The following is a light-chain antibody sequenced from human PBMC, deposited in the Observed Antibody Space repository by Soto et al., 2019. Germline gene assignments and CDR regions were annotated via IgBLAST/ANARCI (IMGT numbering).Light chain of an antibody. Sequence: EIVLTQSPATLSLSPVERATLSCRASQSVTWYLAWYQQKPGQAPRLLIYDATNRATGIPARFSSSGSGTDFTLTISSLEPEDFAVYYWQQRTNWLTFGGGTRVEI. V-gene: IGKV3-11*01. CDR1: QSVTWY. CDR2: DAT. J-gene: IGKJ4*01. CDR3: QQRTNWLT.